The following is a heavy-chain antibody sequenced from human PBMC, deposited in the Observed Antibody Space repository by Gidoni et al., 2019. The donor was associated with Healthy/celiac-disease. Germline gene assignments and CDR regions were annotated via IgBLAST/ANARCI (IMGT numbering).Heavy chain of an antibody. Sequence: EVQLVESGGGVVQPGRSLRLSCAASGFTFDDYAMHWVRQAPGKGLEWVSGISWNSGSIGYADSVKGRFTISRDNAKNSLYLQMNSLRAEDTALYYCAKDSNPNLIVTSAFCGMDVWGQGTTVTVSS. CDR1: GFTFDDYA. CDR3: AKDSNPNLIVTSAFCGMDV. J-gene: IGHJ6*02. V-gene: IGHV3-9*01. D-gene: IGHD1-26*01. CDR2: ISWNSGSI.